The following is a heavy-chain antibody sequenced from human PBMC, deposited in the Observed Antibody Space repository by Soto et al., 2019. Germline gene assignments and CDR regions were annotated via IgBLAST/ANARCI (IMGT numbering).Heavy chain of an antibody. V-gene: IGHV4-59*08. J-gene: IGHJ4*02. CDR2: IYYSGTT. Sequence: SETLSLTCPVSGDSISTYYWSWIRQPPGKGLEWIGYIYYSGTTNYSPSLKSRVTFSVDTSKNQFSLKLSSVTAVDTAVYYCARTYGDYVIDYWGQGTPVTVSS. D-gene: IGHD4-17*01. CDR3: ARTYGDYVIDY. CDR1: GDSISTYY.